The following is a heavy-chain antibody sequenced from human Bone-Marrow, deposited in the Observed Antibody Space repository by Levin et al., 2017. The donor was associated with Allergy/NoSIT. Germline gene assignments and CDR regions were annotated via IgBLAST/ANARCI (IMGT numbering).Heavy chain of an antibody. Sequence: SGGSLRLSCAGSGFTFSTYWMTWVRQAPGRGLEWVASIKQDGSEENYVDSVKGRFTISRDNTKSSLHLQMNSLRGEDTAVYYCARAGERVVIIDSYGVDVWGQGTTVTVS. CDR2: IKQDGSEE. CDR1: GFTFSTYW. D-gene: IGHD3-3*01. V-gene: IGHV3-7*01. J-gene: IGHJ6*02. CDR3: ARAGERVVIIDSYGVDV.